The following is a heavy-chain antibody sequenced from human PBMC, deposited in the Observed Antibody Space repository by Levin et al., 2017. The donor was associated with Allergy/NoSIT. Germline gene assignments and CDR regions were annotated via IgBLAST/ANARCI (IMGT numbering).Heavy chain of an antibody. Sequence: AASVKVSCKASGYTFTSYAMHWVRQAPGQRLEWMGWINAGNGNTKYSQKFQGRVTITRDTSASTAYMELSSLRSEDTAVYYCARDEQWPHYYYYMDVWGKGTTVTVSS. D-gene: IGHD6-19*01. CDR3: ARDEQWPHYYYYMDV. V-gene: IGHV1-3*01. CDR1: GYTFTSYA. J-gene: IGHJ6*03. CDR2: INAGNGNT.